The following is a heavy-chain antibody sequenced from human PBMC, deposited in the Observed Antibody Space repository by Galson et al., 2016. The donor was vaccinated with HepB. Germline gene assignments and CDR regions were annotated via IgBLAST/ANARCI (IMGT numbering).Heavy chain of an antibody. CDR3: ARDNSHCGRTSCTPTYRYFDL. V-gene: IGHV3-21*01. Sequence: SLRLSCAASGISFSTFSMNWVRQAPGQGLEWLSSISSNGDFINYADSVKGRFTISRDNADNSLFLHMSSLRAEDTAIYYCARDNSHCGRTSCTPTYRYFDLWGRGTLVTVSS. J-gene: IGHJ2*01. CDR1: GISFSTFS. CDR2: ISSNGDFI. D-gene: IGHD2-2*01.